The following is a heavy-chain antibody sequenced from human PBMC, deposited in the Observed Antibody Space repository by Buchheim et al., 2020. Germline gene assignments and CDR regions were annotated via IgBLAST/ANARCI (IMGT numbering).Heavy chain of an antibody. CDR3: ASWATTHKGDFRS. CDR2: IYHTGGV. J-gene: IGHJ4*02. CDR1: GGSISSGDYY. V-gene: IGHV4-30-4*01. Sequence: QVQLQESGPGLVQPSQTLSLTCTVSGGSISSGDYYWSWIRQPPGKGPEWIGYIYHTGGVFYNPSLKSRVSLSLENSENQFSLRLSSVTSADTAVYYCASWATTHKGDFRSWGQG. D-gene: IGHD1-1*01.